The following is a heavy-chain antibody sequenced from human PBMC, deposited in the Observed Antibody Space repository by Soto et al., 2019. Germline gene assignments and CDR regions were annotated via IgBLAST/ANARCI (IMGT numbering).Heavy chain of an antibody. CDR2: ITAYNGNA. V-gene: IGHV1-18*04. CDR1: GYTFANYG. J-gene: IGHJ4*02. D-gene: IGHD3-10*01. CDR3: ARGELLWSGEFPTADFDF. Sequence: QVQLVQSGPEVKKPGASVKVSCKSSGYTFANYGVSWVRQAPGQGLEWMGCITAYNGNANYSQKFQGRVTVTTDTSTSTVYMELRGLRSDDTALYYCARGELLWSGEFPTADFDFWGQGTLVTVSS.